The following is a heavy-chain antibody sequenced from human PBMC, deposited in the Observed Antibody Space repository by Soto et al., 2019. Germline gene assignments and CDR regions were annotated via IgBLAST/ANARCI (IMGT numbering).Heavy chain of an antibody. CDR1: DGSISSYY. CDR2: IYYSGST. V-gene: IGHV4-59*08. J-gene: IGHJ3*02. CDR3: ARLVILGMGSGDAFDI. Sequence: PSETLSLTCTVCDGSISSYYWSWIRQHPGKGLEWIGYIYYSGSTNYNPSLKSRVTISVDTSKNQFSLKLSSVTAADTAVYYCARLVILGMGSGDAFDIWGQGTMVTVSS. D-gene: IGHD2-21*01.